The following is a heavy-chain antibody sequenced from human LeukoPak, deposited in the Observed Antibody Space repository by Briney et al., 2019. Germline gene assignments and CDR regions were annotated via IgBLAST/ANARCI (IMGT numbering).Heavy chain of an antibody. J-gene: IGHJ2*01. CDR2: IYYSGST. Sequence: SETLSLTCTVSGGSISSYYWSWXRXXXXXXXXWIGYIYYSGSTNYNPSLKSRVTISVDTSKNQFSLKLSSVTAADTAVYYCARQGGGFWYFDLWSRGTLVTVSS. V-gene: IGHV4-59*08. CDR1: GGSISSYY. CDR3: ARQGGGFWYFDL. D-gene: IGHD6-25*01.